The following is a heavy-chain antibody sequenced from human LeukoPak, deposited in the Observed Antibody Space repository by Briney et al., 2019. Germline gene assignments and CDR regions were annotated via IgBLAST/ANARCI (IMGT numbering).Heavy chain of an antibody. Sequence: PGGSLRPSCAASGFTFSTSAMSWVRQAPGKGLEWVSGISESGGSTYYADSVKGRFTSSRDNSKNTLYLQMNNLRAEDTAAYYCAKGSFWGQGTLVTVSS. CDR2: ISESGGST. CDR1: GFTFSTSA. J-gene: IGHJ4*02. V-gene: IGHV3-23*01. CDR3: AKGSF. D-gene: IGHD3-10*01.